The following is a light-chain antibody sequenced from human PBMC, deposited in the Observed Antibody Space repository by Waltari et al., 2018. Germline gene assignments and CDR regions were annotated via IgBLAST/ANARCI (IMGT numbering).Light chain of an antibody. J-gene: IGKJ3*01. CDR2: DAS. Sequence: DIQMTQSPSSLSASVGDRVTITCRASQGIRDSVAWFQQKPGEAPKPLIYDASKLLREVPSKFRGSGSGTEFTLTIDSLQPEDFATYYCLRYDHYPYNFGPGTTVDIK. CDR1: QGIRDS. V-gene: IGKV1-16*02. CDR3: LRYDHYPYN.